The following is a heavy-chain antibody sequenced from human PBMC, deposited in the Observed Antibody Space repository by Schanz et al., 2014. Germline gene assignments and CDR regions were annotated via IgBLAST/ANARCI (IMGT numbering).Heavy chain of an antibody. CDR1: GFTFSIYG. Sequence: EVQLLESGGGLVQPGGSLRLSCAASGFTFSIYGMSWVRQAPGKGLEWVSRMIGSGSSVFYADSVKGRFTISRDNSRNTVYLQMSSLRAEDTAVYYCVKDDRGDVVVVAANYWGQGAQVIVSS. V-gene: IGHV3-23*01. D-gene: IGHD2-15*01. CDR3: VKDDRGDVVVVAANY. J-gene: IGHJ4*02. CDR2: MIGSGSSV.